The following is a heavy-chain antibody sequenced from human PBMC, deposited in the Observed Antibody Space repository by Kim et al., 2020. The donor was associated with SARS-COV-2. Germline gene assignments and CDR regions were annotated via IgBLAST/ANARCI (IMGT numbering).Heavy chain of an antibody. CDR2: IRSKAYGGTT. V-gene: IGHV3-49*03. J-gene: IGHJ3*02. Sequence: GGSLRLSCTASGFTFGDYAMSWFRQAPGKGLEWVGFIRSKAYGGTTEYAASVKGRFTISRDDSKSIAYLQMNSLKTEDTAVYYCTRDCPYCSSTSCYCAFDIWGQGTMVTVSS. CDR1: GFTFGDYA. D-gene: IGHD2-2*01. CDR3: TRDCPYCSSTSCYCAFDI.